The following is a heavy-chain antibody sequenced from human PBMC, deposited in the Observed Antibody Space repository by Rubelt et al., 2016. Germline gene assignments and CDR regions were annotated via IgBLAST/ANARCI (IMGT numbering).Heavy chain of an antibody. CDR2: IGGSDERT. D-gene: IGHD6-19*01. J-gene: IGHJ4*02. CDR1: GFTFRSYA. V-gene: IGHV3-23*01. Sequence: GGSLRLSCAASGFTFRSYAMNWVREAPGKGLEWVSAIGGSDERTYYADSVKGRFTISRDNSKNTLYLQMNSLRAEDTAVYYCARVDSGWKLFDYWGQGTLVTVSS. CDR3: ARVDSGWKLFDY.